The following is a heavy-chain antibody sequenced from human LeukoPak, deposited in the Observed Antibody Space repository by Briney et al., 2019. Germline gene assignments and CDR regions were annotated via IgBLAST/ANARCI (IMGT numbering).Heavy chain of an antibody. CDR3: VRAGYSAYDSLFDY. J-gene: IGHJ4*02. CDR2: ISSSSSYI. CDR1: GFTFSSYS. V-gene: IGHV3-21*01. D-gene: IGHD5-12*01. Sequence: GGSLRLSCAASGFTFSSYSMNWVRQAPGKGLEWVSSISSSSSYIYYADSLKGRFTISRDNAKNSLYLQMNSLRAEDTAVYYCVRAGYSAYDSLFDYWGQGTLVTVSS.